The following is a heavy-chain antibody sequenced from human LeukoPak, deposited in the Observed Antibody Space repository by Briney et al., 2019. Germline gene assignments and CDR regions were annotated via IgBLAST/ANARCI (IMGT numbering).Heavy chain of an antibody. CDR1: GFTFSSYA. Sequence: PGGSLRLSCAASGFTFSSYAMSWVRQAPGKGLEWVSAISGSGGSTYYADSVKGRFTISRDNSKNTLYLQMNSLRAEDTAVYYCAKARIAVAGKGKNFDYWGQGTLVTVSS. CDR2: ISGSGGST. CDR3: AKARIAVAGKGKNFDY. J-gene: IGHJ4*02. V-gene: IGHV3-23*01. D-gene: IGHD6-19*01.